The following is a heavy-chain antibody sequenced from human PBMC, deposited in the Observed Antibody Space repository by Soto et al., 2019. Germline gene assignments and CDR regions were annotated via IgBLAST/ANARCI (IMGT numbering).Heavy chain of an antibody. CDR2: ISYDGSNK. J-gene: IGHJ6*02. CDR1: GFTFSSYG. Sequence: GGSLRLSCAASGFTFSSYGMHWVRQAPGKGLEWVAIISYDGSNKYYADSVKGRFTISRDRSKNTLYLQMNSLRAADTAVYYCAKDRLANPPYYYYYYGLDVWGQGTTVTVSS. V-gene: IGHV3-30*18. CDR3: AKDRLANPPYYYYYYGLDV.